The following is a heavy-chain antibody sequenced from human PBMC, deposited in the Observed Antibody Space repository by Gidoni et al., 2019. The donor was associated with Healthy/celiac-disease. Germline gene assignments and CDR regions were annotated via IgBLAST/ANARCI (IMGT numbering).Heavy chain of an antibody. CDR3: AAETSGYSYGAYGMDV. V-gene: IGHV1-58*01. J-gene: IGHJ6*02. Sequence: MQLVQSGPEVKKPGTSVKVSCKASGFTFTSSAVQWVRQPRGQRLEWRGCIVVGSGNTNYAQKFQERVTITRDMSTSTAYMELSSLRSEDTAVDYCAAETSGYSYGAYGMDVWGQGTTVTVSS. D-gene: IGHD5-18*01. CDR1: GFTFTSSA. CDR2: IVVGSGNT.